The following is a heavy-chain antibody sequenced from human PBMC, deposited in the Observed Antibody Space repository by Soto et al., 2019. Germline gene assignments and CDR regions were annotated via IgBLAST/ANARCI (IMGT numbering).Heavy chain of an antibody. CDR3: ARGAFVVVPAATFDY. CDR1: GGSISSSSYY. CDR2: IYYSGST. V-gene: IGHV4-39*01. J-gene: IGHJ4*02. D-gene: IGHD2-2*01. Sequence: SETLSLTCTVSGGSISSSSYYWGWIRQPPGKGLEWIGSIYYSGSTYYNPSLESRVTISVDTSKNQFSLKLSSVTAADTAVYYCARGAFVVVPAATFDYWGQGTLVTVSS.